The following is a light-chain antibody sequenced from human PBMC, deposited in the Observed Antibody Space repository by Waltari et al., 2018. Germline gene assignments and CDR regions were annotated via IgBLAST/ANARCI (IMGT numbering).Light chain of an antibody. Sequence: DIVMTQSPDSLAVYLGERATINCKSSQSVLYSSNNKNYLAWYQQKPGQPPKLLIYWASTRESGVPDRFSGSGSGTDFTLTISSLQAEDVAVYYCQQYYSTPLFGQGTKVEIK. CDR1: QSVLYSSNNKNY. CDR2: WAS. V-gene: IGKV4-1*01. CDR3: QQYYSTPL. J-gene: IGKJ1*01.